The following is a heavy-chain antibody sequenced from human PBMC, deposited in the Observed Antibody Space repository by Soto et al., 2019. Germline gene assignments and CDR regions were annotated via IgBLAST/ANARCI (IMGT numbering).Heavy chain of an antibody. Sequence: QVQLQESGPGLVKPSQTLSLTCIVSGDSITSGNYYWSWIRQHPGKGLEWIGYIHHSGNTYYIPSLNSRLSLSMDTSKNQFSLQPSSVTAADTALYYCARPNYDIFTGLSGFDIWGQGTMVTVSS. CDR1: GDSITSGNYY. CDR3: ARPNYDIFTGLSGFDI. J-gene: IGHJ3*02. V-gene: IGHV4-31*03. D-gene: IGHD3-9*01. CDR2: IHHSGNT.